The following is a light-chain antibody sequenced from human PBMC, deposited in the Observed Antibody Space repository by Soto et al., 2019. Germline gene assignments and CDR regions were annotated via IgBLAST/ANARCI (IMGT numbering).Light chain of an antibody. V-gene: IGKV3-11*01. J-gene: IGKJ5*01. CDR3: QQRSDWPGPT. Sequence: EIVLTQSAATLSWSPGERATLSWRASQSVSSSLAWYQQKPGQAPRLLISDTSNRATGIPARFSGSGSGTDFTLTISSLEPEDFAVYYCQQRSDWPGPTFGQGTRLEIK. CDR1: QSVSSS. CDR2: DTS.